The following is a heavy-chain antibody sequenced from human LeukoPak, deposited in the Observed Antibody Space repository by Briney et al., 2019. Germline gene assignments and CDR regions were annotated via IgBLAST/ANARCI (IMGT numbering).Heavy chain of an antibody. CDR3: ARDFLPTPVAGIFYYYYYMDV. Sequence: ASVKVSCKASGYTFTSYGISWVRQAPGRGLEWMGWISAYNGNTNYAQKLQGRVTMTTDTSTSTAYMELRSLRSDDTAVYYCARDFLPTPVAGIFYYYYYMDVWGKGTTVTISS. D-gene: IGHD6-19*01. V-gene: IGHV1-18*01. CDR1: GYTFTSYG. J-gene: IGHJ6*03. CDR2: ISAYNGNT.